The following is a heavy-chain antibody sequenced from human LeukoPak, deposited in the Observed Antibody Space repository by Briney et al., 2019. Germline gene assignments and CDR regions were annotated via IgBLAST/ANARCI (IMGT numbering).Heavy chain of an antibody. D-gene: IGHD2-21*02. CDR1: GYRFSSYG. CDR3: ATEAIVVVTARDYWYFDL. CDR2: ISAYNGDT. V-gene: IGHV1-18*01. Sequence: ASVKVSCKASGYRFSSYGIIWVRQAPGQGLEWMGWISAYNGDTNSAQKFQGRVTMTTDSSASTAYMELSSLRSEDTAVYYCATEAIVVVTARDYWYFDLWGRGTLVTVSS. J-gene: IGHJ2*01.